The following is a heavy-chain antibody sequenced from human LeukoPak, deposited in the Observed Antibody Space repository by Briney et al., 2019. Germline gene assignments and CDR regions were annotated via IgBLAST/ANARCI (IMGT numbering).Heavy chain of an antibody. J-gene: IGHJ3*02. CDR1: GGSISSGDYY. Sequence: SETLSLTCTVSGGSISSGDYYRSWIRQPPEKGLEWIGYIYYSGSTYYNPSLKSRVTISVDTSKNQFSLKLSSVTAADTAVYYCARDWNYDFWSGHSDAFDIWGQGTMVTVSS. D-gene: IGHD3-3*01. CDR2: IYYSGST. CDR3: ARDWNYDFWSGHSDAFDI. V-gene: IGHV4-30-4*01.